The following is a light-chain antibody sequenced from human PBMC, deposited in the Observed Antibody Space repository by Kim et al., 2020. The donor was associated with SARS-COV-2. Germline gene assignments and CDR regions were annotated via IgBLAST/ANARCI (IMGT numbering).Light chain of an antibody. CDR2: GHT. CDR1: LSKIGAGYY. Sequence: QRVTISCTGSLSKIGAGYYVHWYQQVAGAATKHLIYGHTNRPSGVPDRFSGSKSDTSASLAITGLQPEDEADYYCQSYDSSLNSYVFGTGTKVTVL. J-gene: IGLJ1*01. V-gene: IGLV1-40*01. CDR3: QSYDSSLNSYV.